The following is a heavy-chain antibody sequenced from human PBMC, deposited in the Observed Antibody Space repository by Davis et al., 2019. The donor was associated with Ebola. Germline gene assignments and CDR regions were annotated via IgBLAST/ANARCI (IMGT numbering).Heavy chain of an antibody. CDR1: GYTFTSYD. V-gene: IGHV1-8*03. Sequence: ASVKVSCKASGYTFTSYDINWVRQATGQGLEWMGWINPNSGNTGYAHTFQGRVTSTRNTSISTAYMELSSLRSEDTAVYYCARSKTIFGVVTSNWFDPWGQGTLVTVSS. J-gene: IGHJ5*02. CDR2: INPNSGNT. CDR3: ARSKTIFGVVTSNWFDP. D-gene: IGHD3-3*01.